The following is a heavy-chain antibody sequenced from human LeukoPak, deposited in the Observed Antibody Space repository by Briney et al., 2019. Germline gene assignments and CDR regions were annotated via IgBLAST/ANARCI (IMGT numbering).Heavy chain of an antibody. CDR3: ASGQLVAGLNYYYMDV. J-gene: IGHJ6*03. CDR2: IIPIFGTA. V-gene: IGHV1-69*05. Sequence: AASVKVSCKASGGTFSSYAISWVRQAPGQGLEWMGGIIPIFGTANYAQKFQGRVTITTDESTSTAYMELSSLRSEDTAVYYCASGQLVAGLNYYYMDVWGKGTTVTVSS. D-gene: IGHD6-13*01. CDR1: GGTFSSYA.